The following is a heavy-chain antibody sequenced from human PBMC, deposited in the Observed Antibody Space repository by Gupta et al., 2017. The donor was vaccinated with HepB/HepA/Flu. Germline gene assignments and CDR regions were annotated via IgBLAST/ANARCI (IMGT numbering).Heavy chain of an antibody. D-gene: IGHD2-2*02. CDR3: ARQVPAAIVRIGYFDY. V-gene: IGHV4-39*01. Sequence: QLQLQESGPGLVKPSETLSLTCTVSGGSISSSSYYWGWIRQPPGKGLEWIGSIYYSGSTYYNPSLKSRVTISVDTSKNQFSLKLSSVTAADTAVYYCARQVPAAIVRIGYFDYWGQGTLVTVSS. J-gene: IGHJ4*02. CDR2: IYYSGST. CDR1: GGSISSSSYY.